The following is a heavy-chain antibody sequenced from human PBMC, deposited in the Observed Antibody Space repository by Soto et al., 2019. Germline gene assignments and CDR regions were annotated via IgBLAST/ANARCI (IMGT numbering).Heavy chain of an antibody. CDR2: IYYSGST. CDR1: GGSISSGDYY. V-gene: IGHV4-30-4*01. CDR3: ARALGASPRAFDI. D-gene: IGHD1-26*01. Sequence: QVQLQESGPGLVKPSQNLSLTCTVSGGSISSGDYYWSWIRQPPGKGLEWIGYIYYSGSTYYNPSLKSRVTISVDTSKNQFSLKLSSVTAADTAVYYCARALGASPRAFDIWGQGTMVTVSS. J-gene: IGHJ3*02.